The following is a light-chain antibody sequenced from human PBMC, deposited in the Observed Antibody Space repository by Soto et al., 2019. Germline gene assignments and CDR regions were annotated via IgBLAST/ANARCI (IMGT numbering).Light chain of an antibody. CDR3: CSYAGRYV. J-gene: IGLJ1*01. V-gene: IGLV2-11*01. CDR2: DVS. CDR1: SSDVWGYNY. Sequence: QSALTQPRSVSGSPGQSVTISCTGTSSDVWGYNYVSWYQQHPGKAPKLMIYDVSKRPSGVPDRFSGSKSGNTASLTISGLQAEDEADYYCCSYAGRYVFGTGTKVTVL.